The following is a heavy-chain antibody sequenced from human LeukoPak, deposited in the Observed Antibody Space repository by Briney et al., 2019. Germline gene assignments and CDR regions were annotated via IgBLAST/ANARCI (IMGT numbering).Heavy chain of an antibody. CDR2: MYYSGST. D-gene: IGHD5-18*01. CDR3: ARDDGYSFAFDI. Sequence: PSETLSLTCTVSGGSISSYYWSWIRQPPGKGLEWIGYMYYSGSTNYNPSLKSRVTISVDTSKNQFSLKLSSVIAVDTAVYYCARDDGYSFAFDIWGQGTMVTVSS. CDR1: GGSISSYY. V-gene: IGHV4-59*01. J-gene: IGHJ3*02.